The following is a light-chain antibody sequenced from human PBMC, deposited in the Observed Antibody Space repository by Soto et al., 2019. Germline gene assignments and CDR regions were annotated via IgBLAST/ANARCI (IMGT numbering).Light chain of an antibody. CDR3: QQYFSVPLT. CDR2: WAS. J-gene: IGKJ4*01. CDR1: QSVSYSSNNKIY. Sequence: DIVMTQSPDSLAVSLGERATINCKSSQSVSYSSNNKIYLAWYQQKPGQPPKLLIYWASTRESGVPDRFSGSGSGTDFTLTISSLQAEDVAVYYCQQYFSVPLTFGGGIKVEIK. V-gene: IGKV4-1*01.